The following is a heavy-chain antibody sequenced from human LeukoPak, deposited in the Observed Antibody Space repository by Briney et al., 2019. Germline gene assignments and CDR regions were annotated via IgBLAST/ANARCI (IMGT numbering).Heavy chain of an antibody. V-gene: IGHV1-18*04. CDR2: ISAYNSNT. D-gene: IGHD3-10*01. CDR3: AREYYYGSGSYGMDV. CDR1: GYTFTSYG. J-gene: IGHJ6*04. Sequence: GASVKVSCTASGYTFTSYGISWVRQAPGQGLEWMGWISAYNSNTNYEQKVQGRVTMTTDTSTSTAYMELRSLRSDDTAMYYCAREYYYGSGSYGMDVWGKGTTVTVSS.